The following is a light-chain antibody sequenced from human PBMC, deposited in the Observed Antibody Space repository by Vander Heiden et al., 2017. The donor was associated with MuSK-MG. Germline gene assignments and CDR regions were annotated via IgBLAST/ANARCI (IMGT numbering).Light chain of an antibody. J-gene: IGKJ1*01. CDR3: QQDCSSWT. V-gene: IGKV3-20*01. CDR1: QSVSSSY. CDR2: GAS. Sequence: EIVLTQSPGTLSLSPGERATLSCRASQSVSSSYLAWYQQKPGQAPRLLIYGASSRATGIPDRFSGSGSGTDFTLTISRLEPEDFAVYYCQQDCSSWTFGQGTKVEIK.